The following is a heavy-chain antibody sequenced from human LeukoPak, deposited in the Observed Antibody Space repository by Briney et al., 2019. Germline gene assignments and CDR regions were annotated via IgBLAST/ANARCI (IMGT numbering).Heavy chain of an antibody. J-gene: IGHJ4*02. CDR3: ARISDWTYYFDT. Sequence: ASVKVSCKASGYTFTSYDINWVRQATGQGLEWMGWMNPNSGNTGYAQKLQGRVTMTTDTSTSTAYMELRSLISDDTAVYYCARISDWTYYFDTWGQGSLVTVSS. D-gene: IGHD3/OR15-3a*01. CDR2: MNPNSGNT. V-gene: IGHV1-8*01. CDR1: GYTFTSYD.